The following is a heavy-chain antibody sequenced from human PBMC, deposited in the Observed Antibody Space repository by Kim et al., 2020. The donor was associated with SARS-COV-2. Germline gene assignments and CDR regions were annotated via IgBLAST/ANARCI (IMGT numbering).Heavy chain of an antibody. CDR1: GFTFSSYG. CDR3: AREREDYDSSPGDDAFGI. Sequence: GGSLRLSCAASGFTFSSYGMHWVRQAPGKGLEWVAVIWYDGSNKYYADSVKGRFTISRDNSKNTLYLQMNSLRAEDTAVYYCAREREDYDSSPGDDAFGIWGQGTMVTVSS. D-gene: IGHD3-22*01. J-gene: IGHJ3*02. V-gene: IGHV3-33*01. CDR2: IWYDGSNK.